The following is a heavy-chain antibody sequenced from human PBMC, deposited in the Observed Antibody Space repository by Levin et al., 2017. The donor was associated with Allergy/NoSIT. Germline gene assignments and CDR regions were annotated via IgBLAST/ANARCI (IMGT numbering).Heavy chain of an antibody. CDR1: GGSTTSNNW. V-gene: IGHV4-4*02. Sequence: SETLSLTCAITGGSTTSNNWWSWVRQPPGKGLEWMGEIYHVGGTNYKPSLEGRITISVDNSKNQVVLRLSSVTAADTAIYYCAREAGAATFKGFKYWGQGILVTVSS. D-gene: IGHD6-25*01. CDR3: AREAGAATFKGFKY. CDR2: IYHVGGT. J-gene: IGHJ4*02.